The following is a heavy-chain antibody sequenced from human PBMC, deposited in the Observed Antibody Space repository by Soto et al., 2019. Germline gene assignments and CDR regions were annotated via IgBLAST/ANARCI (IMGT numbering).Heavy chain of an antibody. V-gene: IGHV3-23*01. Sequence: RSLRLSCAASGFTFSTYAMSWVRQAPGKGLEWVSAISAGGGSTYYADSVKGRFTISRDNSKNTLYLQMNSLRAEDTAVYYCAKPDVSYGGLRYFDLWGRGTLVTVSS. CDR2: ISAGGGST. J-gene: IGHJ2*01. CDR1: GFTFSTYA. D-gene: IGHD5-12*01. CDR3: AKPDVSYGGLRYFDL.